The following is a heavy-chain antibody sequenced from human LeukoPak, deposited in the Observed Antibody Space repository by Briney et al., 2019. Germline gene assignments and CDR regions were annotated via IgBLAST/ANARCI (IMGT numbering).Heavy chain of an antibody. Sequence: GGSLRLSCAASGFTFSSYWMYWVRQTPGKGLVWVSRIKSDGSTIYADSVKGRFTISRDNARNTLYLQMNSLRVEDTAMYYCARAVTYFYGSVTYDWFDPWGQGTLVTVSS. CDR2: IKSDGST. V-gene: IGHV3-74*01. J-gene: IGHJ5*02. CDR1: GFTFSSYW. CDR3: ARAVTYFYGSVTYDWFDP. D-gene: IGHD3-10*01.